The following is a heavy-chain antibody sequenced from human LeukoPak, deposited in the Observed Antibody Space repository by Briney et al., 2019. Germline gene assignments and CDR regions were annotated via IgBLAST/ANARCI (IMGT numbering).Heavy chain of an antibody. CDR1: GYTFTGYY. V-gene: IGHV1-2*02. CDR2: INPNSGGT. Sequence: VASVKVSCKASGYTFTGYYMHWVRQAPGQGLEWMGWINPNSGGTNYAQKFQGRVTMTRDTSISTAYMELSRLRSDDTAVYYCARAGGFYCSGGSCLPSSPVDWGQGTLVTVSS. CDR3: ARAGGFYCSGGSCLPSSPVD. D-gene: IGHD2-15*01. J-gene: IGHJ4*02.